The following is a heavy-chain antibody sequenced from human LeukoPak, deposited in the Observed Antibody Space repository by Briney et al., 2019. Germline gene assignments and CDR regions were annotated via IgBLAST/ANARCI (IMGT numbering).Heavy chain of an antibody. J-gene: IGHJ4*02. V-gene: IGHV3-21*01. D-gene: IGHD4-17*01. CDR2: ISSSGSYI. Sequence: GGSLRLSCAASGFTFSTYSMNWVRQAPGKGLEWVSSISSSGSYIYYADSVKGRFTISRDNAKNSLYLQMNSLRAEDTAVYYCAKDYGDYWYYFDYWGQGTLVTISS. CDR1: GFTFSTYS. CDR3: AKDYGDYWYYFDY.